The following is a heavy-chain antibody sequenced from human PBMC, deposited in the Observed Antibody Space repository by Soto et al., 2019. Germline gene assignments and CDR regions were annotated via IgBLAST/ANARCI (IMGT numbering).Heavy chain of an antibody. CDR2: IYYSGST. CDR3: ARGGITFTDRDAFDI. J-gene: IGHJ3*02. V-gene: IGHV4-31*03. D-gene: IGHD3-10*01. CDR1: GGSISGSYYY. Sequence: QVQLQESGPGLVKPSQTLSLTCTVSGGSISGSYYYWTWIRQHPGKGLEWIGYIYYSGSTHYHPSLKSRVDISVDTSKNQFSLKLSSLSAADTAVYYCARGGITFTDRDAFDIWGQGTMVTVSS.